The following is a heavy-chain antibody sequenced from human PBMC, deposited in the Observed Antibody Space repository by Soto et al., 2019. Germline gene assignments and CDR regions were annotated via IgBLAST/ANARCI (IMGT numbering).Heavy chain of an antibody. D-gene: IGHD2-2*02. J-gene: IGHJ4*02. V-gene: IGHV3-7*01. CDR3: VRDSYTAHWHTAGEDY. Sequence: GGSLRLSCAASGFYITNYWMTWVRQAPGKGPEWVANIKEDGSLKFYVDSVRGRFTISGDNAKNSVYLGMSRLRAEDTAVYYCVRDSYTAHWHTAGEDYWGQGTLVTVSS. CDR2: IKEDGSLK. CDR1: GFYITNYW.